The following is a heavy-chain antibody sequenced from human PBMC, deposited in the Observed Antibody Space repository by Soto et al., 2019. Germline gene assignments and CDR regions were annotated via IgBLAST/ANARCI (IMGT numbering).Heavy chain of an antibody. Sequence: PSETLSLTCTVSGGPMNSYYWSWIRQPPGKGLEYIGYIFYGGSPNYNPSLKSRVTISADTSKNLFSLKLSSVTAADTAVYYCARVIDQAAAGSSSYYFDYWGQGTLVTVSS. V-gene: IGHV4-59*12. CDR2: IFYGGSP. CDR1: GGPMNSYY. J-gene: IGHJ4*02. CDR3: ARVIDQAAAGSSSYYFDY. D-gene: IGHD6-13*01.